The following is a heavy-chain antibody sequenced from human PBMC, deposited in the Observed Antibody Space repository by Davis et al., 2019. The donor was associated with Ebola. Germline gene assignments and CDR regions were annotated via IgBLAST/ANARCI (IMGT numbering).Heavy chain of an antibody. V-gene: IGHV1-8*01. CDR3: ARDGSLLWGIQY. CDR1: GYTFTTYD. CDR2: MNPNSGNT. Sequence: AASVKVSCKASGYTFTTYDITWVRPATGQGLEWMGWMNPNSGNTGYAQKFQGRVTMTRDTSRSTAYMELRSLTSEDTAVYYCARDGSLLWGIQYWGQGTLVTVSS. J-gene: IGHJ4*02. D-gene: IGHD3-16*01.